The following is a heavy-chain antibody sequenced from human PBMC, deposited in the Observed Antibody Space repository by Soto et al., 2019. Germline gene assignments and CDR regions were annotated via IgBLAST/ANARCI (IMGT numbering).Heavy chain of an antibody. D-gene: IGHD2-2*01. CDR1: GFTFSSYG. V-gene: IGHV3-33*01. CDR2: IWYDGSNK. CDR3: ARDKRYCSSTSCHYVDY. J-gene: IGHJ4*02. Sequence: QVQLVESGGGVVQPGRSLRLSCAASGFTFSSYGMHWVRQAPGKGLEWVAVIWYDGSNKYYADSVKGRFTISRDNSKNTLYLQMNSLRAEDTAVYYCARDKRYCSSTSCHYVDYWGQGTLVTVSS.